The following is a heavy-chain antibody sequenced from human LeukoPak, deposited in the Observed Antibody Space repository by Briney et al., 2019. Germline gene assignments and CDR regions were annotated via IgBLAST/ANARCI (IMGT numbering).Heavy chain of an antibody. CDR2: ISSSSGTI. Sequence: GGSLRLSCAASGFTFSSHSMNWVRQAPGKGLEWVSYISSSSGTIYYADSVKGRFTISRDNAKNSLYLQMNSLRAEDTAVYYCARVLEWLLPWFDPWGQGNLVTVSS. CDR1: GFTFSSHS. CDR3: ARVLEWLLPWFDP. V-gene: IGHV3-48*01. J-gene: IGHJ5*02. D-gene: IGHD3-3*01.